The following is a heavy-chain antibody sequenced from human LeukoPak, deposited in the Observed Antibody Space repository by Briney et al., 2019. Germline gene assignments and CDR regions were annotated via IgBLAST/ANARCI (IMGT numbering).Heavy chain of an antibody. V-gene: IGHV3-23*01. J-gene: IGHJ4*02. Sequence: GGTLRLSCAASGFTFSSYGMSWVRQAPGKGLEWVSGISGSGGRTYYADSVKGRFTISRDNSKNTLYLQMNSLRAEDTAVYYCAKDPANYDYVWGSYRRDYWGQGTLVTVSS. CDR2: ISGSGGRT. D-gene: IGHD3-16*02. CDR1: GFTFSSYG. CDR3: AKDPANYDYVWGSYRRDY.